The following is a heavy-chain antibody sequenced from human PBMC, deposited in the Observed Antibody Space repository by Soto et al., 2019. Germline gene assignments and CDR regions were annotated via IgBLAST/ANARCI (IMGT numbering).Heavy chain of an antibody. CDR2: INPSGGST. J-gene: IGHJ4*02. V-gene: IGHV1-46*01. CDR1: GYTFTSYY. D-gene: IGHD3-22*01. CDR3: ARGSGDSSGYYQFDY. Sequence: ASVKVSCKASGYTFTSYYMHWVRQAPGQGLEWMGIINPSGGSTNYAQKFQGRVTMTTDTSTSTAYMELRSLRSDDTAVYYCARGSGDSSGYYQFDYWGQGTLVTVS.